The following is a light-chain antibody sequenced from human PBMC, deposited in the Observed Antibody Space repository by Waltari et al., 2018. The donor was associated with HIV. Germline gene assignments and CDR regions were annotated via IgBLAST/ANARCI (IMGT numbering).Light chain of an antibody. J-gene: IGLJ1*01. CDR1: TSNIGSHF. V-gene: IGLV1-47*01. CDR2: RNN. Sequence: QSGLTQPPSASGTPWQRLSISCAGNTSNIGSHFVFWYRQIPGAAPTLLVYRNNQRPSGVGDRFSGSRSGASASLFISGLRVEDEADYYCASWDDGLRGHVFGSGTTVSV. CDR3: ASWDDGLRGHV.